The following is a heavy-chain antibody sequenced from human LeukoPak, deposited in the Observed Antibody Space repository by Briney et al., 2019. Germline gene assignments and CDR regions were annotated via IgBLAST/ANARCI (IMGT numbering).Heavy chain of an antibody. CDR2: ISGSGGST. CDR3: AKGSRKLWLSRGYFDY. V-gene: IGHV3-23*01. J-gene: IGHJ4*02. CDR1: GFTFSSYA. D-gene: IGHD5-18*01. Sequence: PGGSLRLSCAASGFTFSSYAMSWVRQAPGKGLEWVSAISGSGGSTYYADSVKGRFTIYRDNSKNTLYLQMNSLRAEDTAVYYSAKGSRKLWLSRGYFDYWGQGTLVTVSS.